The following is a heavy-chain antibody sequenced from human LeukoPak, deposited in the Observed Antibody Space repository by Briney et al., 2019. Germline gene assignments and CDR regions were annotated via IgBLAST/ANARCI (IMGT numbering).Heavy chain of an antibody. J-gene: IGHJ4*02. CDR3: ARGGFYGHPFDF. V-gene: IGHV4-39*07. CDR2: IYYSGTT. D-gene: IGHD3-10*01. CDR1: GGSFSDSIYY. Sequence: SETLSLTCTVSGGSFSDSIYYWGWIRQPPGEGLEWIGSIYYSGTTYYSPSLESRVTISVDTSNNQVSLNLNSVTAADTAIYFCARGGFYGHPFDFGGQGTLVTVSS.